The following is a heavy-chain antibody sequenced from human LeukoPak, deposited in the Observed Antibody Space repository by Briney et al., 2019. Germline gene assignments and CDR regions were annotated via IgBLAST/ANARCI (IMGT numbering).Heavy chain of an antibody. D-gene: IGHD6-6*01. V-gene: IGHV3-23*01. Sequence: GGSLRLSCAASGFTFSSYAMSWVRQAPGKGLEWVSAISGSGGSTYYADSVKGRFTISRDNSKNTLYLQMNSLRAEDTAVYYCARDRDPSSSFSPFDYWGQGTLVTVSS. CDR1: GFTFSSYA. J-gene: IGHJ4*02. CDR2: ISGSGGST. CDR3: ARDRDPSSSFSPFDY.